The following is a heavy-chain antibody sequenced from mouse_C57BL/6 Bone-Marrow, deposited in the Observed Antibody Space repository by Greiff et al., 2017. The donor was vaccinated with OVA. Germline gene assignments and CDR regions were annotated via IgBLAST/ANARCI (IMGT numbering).Heavy chain of an antibody. CDR2: INPNNGGT. V-gene: IGHV1-26*01. D-gene: IGHD1-1*02. Sequence: VQLQQSGPELVKPGASVKISCKASGYTFTDYYMNWVKQSHGKSLEWIGDINPNNGGTSYNQKFKGKATLTVDKSSSTAYMELRSLTSEDSAVYYCARWWVFDYWGQGTTLTVSS. CDR3: ARWWVFDY. CDR1: GYTFTDYY. J-gene: IGHJ2*01.